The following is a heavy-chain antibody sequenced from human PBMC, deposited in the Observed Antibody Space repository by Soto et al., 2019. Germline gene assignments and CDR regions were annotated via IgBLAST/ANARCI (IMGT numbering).Heavy chain of an antibody. CDR2: IYNGGSK. CDR3: AKDHRAIVATIDY. Sequence: HPGGSLRLSCAASGFTVSSNYMSWVRQAPGKVEEWVAVIYNGGSKYYADSVKGRFTISRDNSKNTLYLQMNSLRAEDTAVYYCAKDHRAIVATIDYWGQGTLVTVSS. D-gene: IGHD5-12*01. V-gene: IGHV3-66*02. J-gene: IGHJ4*02. CDR1: GFTVSSNY.